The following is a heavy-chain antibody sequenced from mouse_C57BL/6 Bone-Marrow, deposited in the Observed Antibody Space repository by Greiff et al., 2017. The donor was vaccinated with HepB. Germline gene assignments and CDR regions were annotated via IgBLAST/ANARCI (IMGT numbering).Heavy chain of an antibody. D-gene: IGHD1-1*01. V-gene: IGHV1-54*01. Sequence: QVQLQQSGAELVRPGTSVKVSCKASGYAFTNYLIEWVKQRPGQGLEWIGVINPGSGGTNYNEKFKGKATLTADKSSSTAYMQLSSLTSEDSAVYFCARESLYYGLDYWGQGTTLTVSS. CDR1: GYAFTNYL. CDR3: ARESLYYGLDY. J-gene: IGHJ2*01. CDR2: INPGSGGT.